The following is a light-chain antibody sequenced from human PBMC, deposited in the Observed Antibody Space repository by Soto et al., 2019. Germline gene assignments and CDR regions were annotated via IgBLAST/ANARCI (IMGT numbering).Light chain of an antibody. CDR3: GAWDSSLRAYV. J-gene: IGLJ1*01. V-gene: IGLV1-51*01. CDR2: DND. Sequence: QSVLTQPPSVSAAPGQKIIISCSGSSSNIGKNYVSWYQQLPGTAPKLLIYDNDKRPSGIPDRFSGSRSGTSATLGITGLQTGDEADYYCGAWDSSLRAYVFATGTKLTVL. CDR1: SSNIGKNY.